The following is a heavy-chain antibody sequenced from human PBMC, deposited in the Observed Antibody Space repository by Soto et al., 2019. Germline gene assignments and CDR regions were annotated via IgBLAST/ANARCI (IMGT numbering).Heavy chain of an antibody. V-gene: IGHV1-69*12. Sequence: QVQLVQSGAEVKKPGSSVKVSCKASGGAFSDYAFSWVRQAPGQGLEWLGGIMPILRAPDYAQKFQGRVTITADEFTRTAYMEMNSLRSEDTAVYYCASWLKGPDIGNDYDGMAVWGQGTTVTVS. CDR1: GGAFSDYA. CDR2: IMPILRAP. CDR3: ASWLKGPDIGNDYDGMAV. D-gene: IGHD1-1*01. J-gene: IGHJ6*02.